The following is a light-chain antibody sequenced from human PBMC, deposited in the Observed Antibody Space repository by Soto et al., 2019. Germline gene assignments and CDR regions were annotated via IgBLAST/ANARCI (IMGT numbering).Light chain of an antibody. V-gene: IGLV4-69*01. CDR2: LNSDGIH. CDR1: SDYSTYA. CDR3: QTWGTGIRVV. J-gene: IGLJ2*01. Sequence: QLVLTQSPSAPASLGASVKLTCTLSSDYSTYAVAWHQQQPEKGPRYLMRLNSDGIHSKGDGIPDRFSGSSSGAERYLTISSLQSEDEADYYCQTWGTGIRVVFGGGTKVTVL.